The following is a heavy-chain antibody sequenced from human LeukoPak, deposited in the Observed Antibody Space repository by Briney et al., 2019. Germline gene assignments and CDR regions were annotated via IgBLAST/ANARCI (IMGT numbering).Heavy chain of an antibody. D-gene: IGHD3-10*01. Sequence: KPSQTLSLTCTVSGDSINSGANYWSWIRQPPGKGLEWIGYIYYSGSTDYNPSLKSRVTISVDTSKNQISLKLSSVTAADTAVYYCARASRPYGSGSYYTDYWGQGTLVTVSS. J-gene: IGHJ4*02. CDR1: GDSINSGANY. V-gene: IGHV4-61*08. CDR3: ARASRPYGSGSYYTDY. CDR2: IYYSGST.